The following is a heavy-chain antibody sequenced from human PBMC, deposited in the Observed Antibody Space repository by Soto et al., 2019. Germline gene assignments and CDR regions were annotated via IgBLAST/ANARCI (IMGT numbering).Heavy chain of an antibody. D-gene: IGHD1-26*01. V-gene: IGHV4-34*01. J-gene: IGHJ4*02. CDR3: VGGRGRLVGFDY. Sequence: QGQLQQGGAGLLKPSETLSLTCVVKGESFSDNYWNWIRQPPGKGLEWTGEVNHSGNTNYSPSLKSRVTISIATSTNQFSLKLNSVTAADTAVYFCVGGRGRLVGFDYWGQGTLVTVSS. CDR1: GESFSDNY. CDR2: VNHSGNT.